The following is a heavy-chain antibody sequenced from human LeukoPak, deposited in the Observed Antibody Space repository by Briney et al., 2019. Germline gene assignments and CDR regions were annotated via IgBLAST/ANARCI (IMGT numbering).Heavy chain of an antibody. J-gene: IGHJ6*03. D-gene: IGHD2-2*01. Sequence: ASVKVSCKASGGTFSSYAISWVRQAPGQGLEWMGGIIPIFGTANYAQKFQGRVMITADESTSTAYMELSSLRSEDTAVYYCARAAPCSSTSCCALGLGDYHYYMDVWGKGTTVTISS. CDR2: IIPIFGTA. CDR1: GGTFSSYA. CDR3: ARAAPCSSTSCCALGLGDYHYYMDV. V-gene: IGHV1-69*13.